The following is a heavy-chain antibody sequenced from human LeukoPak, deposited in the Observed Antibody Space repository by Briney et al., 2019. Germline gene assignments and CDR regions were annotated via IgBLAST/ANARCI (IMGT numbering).Heavy chain of an antibody. Sequence: PGGSLRLSCAASGFTFSSYSMNWVRQAPGKGLEWVAFIRYDGSSKYYADSVKGRFTISRDNSKNTLYLQMNSLRAEDTAVYYCAKGLLWFGELYADHDAFDIWGQGTMVTVSS. D-gene: IGHD3-10*01. V-gene: IGHV3-30*02. J-gene: IGHJ3*02. CDR1: GFTFSSYS. CDR2: IRYDGSSK. CDR3: AKGLLWFGELYADHDAFDI.